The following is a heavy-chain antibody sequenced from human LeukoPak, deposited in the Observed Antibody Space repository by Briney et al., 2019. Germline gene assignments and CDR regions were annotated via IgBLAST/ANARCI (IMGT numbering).Heavy chain of an antibody. V-gene: IGHV3-23*01. CDR3: AKVMDYYDSSGYYLAD. Sequence: PGGSLRLSCAASGFIFSSYSMNWVRQAPGKGGEWGSAISGSGGSTYYADSVKGRFTISRDNSKNTLYLQMNSLRAEDTAVYYCAKVMDYYDSSGYYLADWGQGTLVTVSS. J-gene: IGHJ4*01. CDR1: GFIFSSYS. D-gene: IGHD3-22*01. CDR2: ISGSGGST.